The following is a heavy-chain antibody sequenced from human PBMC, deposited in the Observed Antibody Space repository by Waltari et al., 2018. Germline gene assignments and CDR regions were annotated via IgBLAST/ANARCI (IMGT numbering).Heavy chain of an antibody. CDR2: LRKTGGT. V-gene: IGHV4-59*08. CDR3: ARLPTKYYDSIGWGFFDQ. D-gene: IGHD3-22*01. Sequence: HVQLQESGPGLVKPSETLSLTCTVSGDFLSDAHWTWIRQAPGKGLEWIAYLRKTGGTKCTPSLRGRVTISADTSKKQFSLGLTSVTAAYTAVYYCARLPTKYYDSIGWGFFDQWGQGILVTVSP. CDR1: GDFLSDAH. J-gene: IGHJ4*02.